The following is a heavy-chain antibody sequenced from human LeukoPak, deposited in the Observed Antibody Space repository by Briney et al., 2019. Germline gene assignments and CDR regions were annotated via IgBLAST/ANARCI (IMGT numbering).Heavy chain of an antibody. CDR2: TYYRSKWYN. D-gene: IGHD1-7*01. CDR3: AKDPGITGTSRYYYYCGMDV. J-gene: IGHJ6*02. Sequence: SQTLSLTCAISGDSVPSNSAAWNWIRQSPSRGLEWLGRTYYRSKWYNDYAVSVKSRITINPDTSKNQFSLQLNSVTPEDTAVYYCAKDPGITGTSRYYYYCGMDVWGQGTTVTVSS. CDR1: GDSVPSNSAA. V-gene: IGHV6-1*01.